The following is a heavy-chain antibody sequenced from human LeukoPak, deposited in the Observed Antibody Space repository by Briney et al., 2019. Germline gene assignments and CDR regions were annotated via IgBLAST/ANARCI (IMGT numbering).Heavy chain of an antibody. D-gene: IGHD6-13*01. V-gene: IGHV1-18*01. Sequence: ASVKVSCKASGYMFNIYGISWVRQAPGQGLEWMAWTSVNNGDTKYGQKFQGRVTVTTDTSTSTAYMELRSLRSDDTAVYYCAGGAAAAGTNYYYMDVWGKGTTVTISS. J-gene: IGHJ6*03. CDR2: TSVNNGDT. CDR3: AGGAAAAGTNYYYMDV. CDR1: GYMFNIYG.